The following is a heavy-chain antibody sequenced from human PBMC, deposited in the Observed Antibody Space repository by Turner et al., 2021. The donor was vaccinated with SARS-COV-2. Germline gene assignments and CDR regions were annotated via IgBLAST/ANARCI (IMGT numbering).Heavy chain of an antibody. CDR3: AKSSSRTYCFDY. D-gene: IGHD3-10*01. J-gene: IGHJ4*02. V-gene: IGHV3-23*01. Sequence: DSVKGRFTISRDNSKSTLYLQMNSVRAEDTALYFCAKSSSRTYCFDYWGQGSLVTVSP.